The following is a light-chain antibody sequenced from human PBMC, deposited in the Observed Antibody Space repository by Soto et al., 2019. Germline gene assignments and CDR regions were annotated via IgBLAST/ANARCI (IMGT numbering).Light chain of an antibody. V-gene: IGKV3-11*01. CDR3: QQRSSWPLT. CDR1: QSVRSY. CDR2: DTS. J-gene: IGKJ4*01. Sequence: EIVLTQSPATLSLSPGERATLSCRASQSVRSYLAWYQQKPGQAPRLLIYDTSNRATGIPARFSGSGSGTDFTLTISSLETEEFAVYYCQQRSSWPLTLGGGTKVEI.